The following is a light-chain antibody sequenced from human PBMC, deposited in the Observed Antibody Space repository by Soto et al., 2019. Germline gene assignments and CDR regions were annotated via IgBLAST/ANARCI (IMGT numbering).Light chain of an antibody. V-gene: IGKV1-27*01. CDR2: AAS. Sequence: DIQITQSPSSLSASVGDTVTITCRASQGINNYLAWFQQRPGKVPKLLIYAASTLQSGVPSRFRGSRSGTDFTLTISSLQPEDVATFYCQNYDSVPRTFGQGTKVDIK. J-gene: IGKJ1*01. CDR1: QGINNY. CDR3: QNYDSVPRT.